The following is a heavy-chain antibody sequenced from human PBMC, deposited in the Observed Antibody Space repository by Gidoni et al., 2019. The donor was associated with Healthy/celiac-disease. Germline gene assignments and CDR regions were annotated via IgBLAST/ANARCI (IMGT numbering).Heavy chain of an antibody. Sequence: QVQLVDSGGGVVQPGRSLRLSCAASGFTFSRYGMHWVRQAPGKWLEWVAVIWYDGSNKYYADSGKGRFTISRDNSKNTLYLQMNSLRAEDTAVYYCARGTSSGDYYYYGMDVWGQGTTVTVSS. CDR1: GFTFSRYG. J-gene: IGHJ6*02. CDR3: ARGTSSGDYYYYGMDV. D-gene: IGHD6-25*01. CDR2: IWYDGSNK. V-gene: IGHV3-33*01.